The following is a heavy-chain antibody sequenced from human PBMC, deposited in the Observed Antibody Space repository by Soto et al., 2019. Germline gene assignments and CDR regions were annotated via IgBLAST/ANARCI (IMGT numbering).Heavy chain of an antibody. Sequence: SETLSLTCTVSGGSISSYYWSWIRQPPGKGLEWIGYIYYSGSTNYNPSLKSRVTISVDTSKNQFSLKLSSVTAADTAVYYCARSSLWRSSGWYVDYYYYMDVWGKGTTVTVSS. CDR1: GGSISSYY. CDR2: IYYSGST. J-gene: IGHJ6*03. CDR3: ARSSLWRSSGWYVDYYYYMDV. D-gene: IGHD6-19*01. V-gene: IGHV4-59*08.